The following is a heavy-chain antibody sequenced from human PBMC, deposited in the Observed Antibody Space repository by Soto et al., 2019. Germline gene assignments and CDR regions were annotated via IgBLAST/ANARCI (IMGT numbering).Heavy chain of an antibody. CDR2: IYYSGGT. V-gene: IGHV4-39*01. Sequence: KTSETLSLTCSVSGASIITSYYWAWIRQPPGKGLEWIGSIYYSGGTYYNPSLKSRVTIFVDTSKSQFSLMLASVTAADTAVYYCARHDWARFYGMDVWGQGTTVTVSS. CDR3: ARHDWARFYGMDV. CDR1: GASIITSYY. D-gene: IGHD2-21*01. J-gene: IGHJ6*02.